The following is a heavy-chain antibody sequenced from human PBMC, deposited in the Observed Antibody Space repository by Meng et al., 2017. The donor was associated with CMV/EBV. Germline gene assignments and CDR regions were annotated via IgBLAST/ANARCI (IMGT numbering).Heavy chain of an antibody. Sequence: GGSLRLSCAASGFTFSSYWMSWVRQAPGKGLEWVANIKQDGSEKYYVDSVKGRFTISRDNAKNSLYLQMNSLRAEDTAVYYCARSRELQGVYYYYGMDVWGQGTTVTVSS. CDR2: IKQDGSEK. V-gene: IGHV3-7*01. J-gene: IGHJ6*02. CDR3: ARSRELQGVYYYYGMDV. D-gene: IGHD1-7*01. CDR1: GFTFSSYW.